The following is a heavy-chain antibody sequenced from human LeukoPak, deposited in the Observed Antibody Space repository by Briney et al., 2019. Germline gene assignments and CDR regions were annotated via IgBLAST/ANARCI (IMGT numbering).Heavy chain of an antibody. D-gene: IGHD1-26*01. CDR1: GGTFSSYA. CDR3: ARDDSGSYYGWFDP. J-gene: IGHJ5*02. V-gene: IGHV1-46*01. Sequence: ASVKVSCKASGGTFSSYAISWVRQAPGQGLEWMGIINPSGGSTSYAQKFQGRVTMTRDMSTSTVYMELSSLRSEDTAVYYCARDDSGSYYGWFDPWGQGTLVTVSS. CDR2: INPSGGST.